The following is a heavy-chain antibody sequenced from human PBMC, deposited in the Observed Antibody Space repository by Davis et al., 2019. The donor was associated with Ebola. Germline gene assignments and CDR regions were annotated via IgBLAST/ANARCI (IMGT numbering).Heavy chain of an antibody. J-gene: IGHJ6*04. CDR2: INSDGRTT. D-gene: IGHD1-26*01. Sequence: HTGGSLRLSCAASGFTFGSYWMHWVCQAPGKGLVWVSRINSDGRTTAYADSVKGRFTISRDNAKNTLYLQMNTLRAEDTAVYYCARAPASGSYYYYYGMDVWGKGTTVTVSS. V-gene: IGHV3-74*01. CDR3: ARAPASGSYYYYYGMDV. CDR1: GFTFGSYW.